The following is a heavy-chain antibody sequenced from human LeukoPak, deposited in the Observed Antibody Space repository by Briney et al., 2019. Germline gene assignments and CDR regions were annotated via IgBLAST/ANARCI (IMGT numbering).Heavy chain of an antibody. V-gene: IGHV4-59*01. J-gene: IGHJ3*02. CDR3: ARELLPHDAFDI. CDR2: IYYSGST. Sequence: SETLSLTCTVSGGSISSYYWSWIRQPPGKGLEWIGYIYYSGSTNYNPSLKSRVTISVDTSKNQFSLKLSSVTAADTAVYYCARELLPHDAFDIWGQETMVTVSS. CDR1: GGSISSYY. D-gene: IGHD2-15*01.